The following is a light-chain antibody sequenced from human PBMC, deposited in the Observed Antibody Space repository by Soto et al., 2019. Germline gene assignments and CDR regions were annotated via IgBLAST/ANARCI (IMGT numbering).Light chain of an antibody. CDR1: QSVSSSS. J-gene: IGKJ1*01. V-gene: IGKV3D-20*02. CDR2: DAS. CDR3: HQRQSWPRT. Sequence: ESVLTQSPGTLSLSPGERATLSCRASQSVSSSSLAWYQQKRGQAPRLLIHDASSRATGIPDRFSGSGSGTDFTLTISDVQPEDFALYYCHQRQSWPRTFGQGTKVDIK.